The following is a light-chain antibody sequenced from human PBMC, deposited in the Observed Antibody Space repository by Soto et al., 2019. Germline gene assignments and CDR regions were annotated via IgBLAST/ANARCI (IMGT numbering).Light chain of an antibody. J-gene: IGKJ3*01. CDR3: QQSYRTRFW. CDR1: QSISSY. Sequence: DIQMTQSPSSLSASVADRVTITCRASQSISSYLNWDQQKPGKAPKLLIYAASSLQSGSPSRFSRSGSGTDFTLTISSLQPEDFATYYCQQSYRTRFWFGRGTNVDIK. CDR2: AAS. V-gene: IGKV1-39*01.